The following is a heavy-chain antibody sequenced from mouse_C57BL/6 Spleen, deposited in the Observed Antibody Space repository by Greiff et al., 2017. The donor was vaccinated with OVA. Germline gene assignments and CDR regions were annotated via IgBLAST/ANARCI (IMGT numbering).Heavy chain of an antibody. V-gene: IGHV1-26*01. J-gene: IGHJ1*03. CDR3: ARDYGSSYGYFDV. D-gene: IGHD1-1*01. Sequence: EVQLQQSGPELVKPGASVKISCKASGYTFTDYYMNWVKQSHGKSLEWIGDINPNNGGTSYNQKIKGKATLTVDKSSSKAYMELRSLTSDDSAVYYCARDYGSSYGYFDVWGTGTTVTVSS. CDR2: INPNNGGT. CDR1: GYTFTDYY.